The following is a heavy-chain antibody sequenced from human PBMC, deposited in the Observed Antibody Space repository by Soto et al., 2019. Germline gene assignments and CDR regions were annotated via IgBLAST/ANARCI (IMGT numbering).Heavy chain of an antibody. CDR2: IYQSGTA. D-gene: IGHD2-2*01. V-gene: IGHV4-38-2*01. CDR3: ARVTGSKGHFDY. J-gene: IGHJ4*02. CDR1: GYSIRSDYY. Sequence: SETLSLTCAVSGYSIRSDYYWGWIRQPPGEGLEWIGSIYQSGTAYYNPSLKSRVTISVDTSKNEFSLKVSSVTAADTAVYYCARVTGSKGHFDYWGQGTLVTVSS.